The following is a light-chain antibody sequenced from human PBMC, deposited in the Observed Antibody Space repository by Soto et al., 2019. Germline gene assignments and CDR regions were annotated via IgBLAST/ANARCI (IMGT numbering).Light chain of an antibody. CDR1: QHVSSN. CDR2: GAS. CDR3: QQYDSWPLT. J-gene: IGKJ4*01. Sequence: EIVMTQSPATLPASPGERATLSCRATQHVSSNLAWYQQKPGQAPRFLIYGASSMAPGIPPRFSGCGSGIEFTLTIISLQSEDFAVYYCQQYDSWPLTLGGGTKV. V-gene: IGKV3-15*01.